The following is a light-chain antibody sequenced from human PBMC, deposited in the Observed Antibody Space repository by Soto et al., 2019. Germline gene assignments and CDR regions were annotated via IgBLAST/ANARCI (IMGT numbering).Light chain of an antibody. CDR2: GAS. J-gene: IGKJ1*01. CDR1: QRISNN. CDR3: QQYDNWPPWT. V-gene: IGKV3-15*01. Sequence: EIVITQSPDTLSVSPGERATLSCRASQRISNNVAWYQHQPGQAPRLLXYGASTRATGIPARFSGSGSGTEFTLTISGLQSEDFAVYFGQQYDNWPPWTFGQGTKVDIK.